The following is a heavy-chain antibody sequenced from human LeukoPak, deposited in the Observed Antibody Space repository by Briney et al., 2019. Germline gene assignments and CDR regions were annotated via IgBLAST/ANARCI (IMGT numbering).Heavy chain of an antibody. CDR3: IREVQVRASASLGL. Sequence: GGSLRLSCAASGFTISGFWMHWVRQVPGEGLVWVARMNSAGTTINYADSVKGRFTISRDNVRNMPHLQMNNLSLEDTAVYFCIREVQVRASASLGLWGRGTLVTVS. CDR2: MNSAGTTI. CDR1: GFTISGFW. D-gene: IGHD1-1*01. J-gene: IGHJ4*01. V-gene: IGHV3-74*01.